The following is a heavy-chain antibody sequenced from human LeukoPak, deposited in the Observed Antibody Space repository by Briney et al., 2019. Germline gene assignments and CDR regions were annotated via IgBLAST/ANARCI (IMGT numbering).Heavy chain of an antibody. CDR2: INPYSGNT. J-gene: IGHJ4*02. CDR1: GYTFTGYH. D-gene: IGHD5-12*01. V-gene: IGHV1-2*06. CDR3: ARDFGQSGYGFDPIAY. Sequence: ASVEVSCKASGYTFTGYHIHWVRQAPGQGLEWMGRINPYSGNTKFAQKFQGRVTMTRETSITTAYMDLSRLRSGDTAVYYCARDFGQSGYGFDPIAYWGQGPLVTVSS.